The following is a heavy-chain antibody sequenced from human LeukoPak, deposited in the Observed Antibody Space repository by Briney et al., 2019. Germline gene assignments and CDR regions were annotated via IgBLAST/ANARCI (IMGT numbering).Heavy chain of an antibody. CDR2: IIPIFGTA. D-gene: IGHD2-2*01. V-gene: IGHV1-69*13. CDR3: ARTLNRYCSSTSCYRYYFDY. Sequence: SVKVSCKASGGTFSSYAISWVRQAPGQGLEWMGGIIPIFGTANYAQKFQGRVTITADESTSTAYMELSSLRSEDTAVYYYARTLNRYCSSTSCYRYYFDYWGQGTLVTVSS. CDR1: GGTFSSYA. J-gene: IGHJ4*02.